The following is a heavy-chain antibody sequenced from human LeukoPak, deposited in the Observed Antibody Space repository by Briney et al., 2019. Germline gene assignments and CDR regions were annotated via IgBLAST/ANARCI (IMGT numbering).Heavy chain of an antibody. CDR1: GGSISSSSYY. CDR3: ARSKGRDGYALGS. D-gene: IGHD5-24*01. J-gene: IGHJ5*02. CDR2: TYYSGST. V-gene: IGHV4-39*07. Sequence: SETLSLTCTVSGGSISSSSYYWGWIRQPPGKGLEWIGSTYYSGSTYYNPSLKSRVTISVDTSKNQFSLKLSSVTAADTAVYYCARSKGRDGYALGSWGQGTLVTVSS.